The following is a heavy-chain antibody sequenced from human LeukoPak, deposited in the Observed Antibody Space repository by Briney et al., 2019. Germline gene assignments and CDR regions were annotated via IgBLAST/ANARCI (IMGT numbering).Heavy chain of an antibody. D-gene: IGHD4-11*01. J-gene: IGHJ4*02. V-gene: IGHV4-38-2*01. CDR3: ARAYSKLDY. CDR2: IYHSGST. CDR1: GYSISGGYY. Sequence: SETLSLTCAVSGYSISGGYYWGWIRQPPGKGLEWIGSIYHSGSTYYNPSLKSRVTISVDTSKNQFSLKLSSVTAADTAVYYCARAYSKLDYWGQGTLVTVSS.